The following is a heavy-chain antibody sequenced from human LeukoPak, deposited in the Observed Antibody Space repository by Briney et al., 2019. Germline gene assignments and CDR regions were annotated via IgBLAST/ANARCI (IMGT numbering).Heavy chain of an antibody. CDR2: ISSSGSTI. D-gene: IGHD5-18*01. CDR1: GFTFSDYY. J-gene: IGHJ4*02. CDR3: ARVRSGYSHENYFDY. V-gene: IGHV3-11*04. Sequence: GGSLRLSCAASGFTFSDYYMSWIRQAPGKGLEWVSYISSSGSTIYYADSVKGRFTFSRDNAKNSLYLQMNSLRAEDTAVYYCARVRSGYSHENYFDYWGQGTLVTVSS.